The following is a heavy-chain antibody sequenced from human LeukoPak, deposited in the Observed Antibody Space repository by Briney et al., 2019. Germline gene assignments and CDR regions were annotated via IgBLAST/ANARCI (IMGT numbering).Heavy chain of an antibody. Sequence: GGSLRLSCTASGITLSTYWMHWVRQVPGKGLVWVSRINSDGSITTYADSVKGRFTISRDNAKNTLYLQMNSLIVEDTAVYLCARGTLAFDIWGQGTLVSVSS. CDR1: GITLSTYW. CDR3: ARGTLAFDI. J-gene: IGHJ3*02. V-gene: IGHV3-74*01. CDR2: INSDGSIT.